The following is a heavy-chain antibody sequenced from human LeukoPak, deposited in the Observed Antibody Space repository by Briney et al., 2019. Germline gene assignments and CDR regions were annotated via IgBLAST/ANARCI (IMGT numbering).Heavy chain of an antibody. J-gene: IGHJ4*02. CDR1: GFTFSGSA. CDR3: TGQEYSSSPGDY. V-gene: IGHV3-73*01. D-gene: IGHD6-6*01. CDR2: IRIKANNYAT. Sequence: GGSLRLSCAASGFTFSGSAMHWVRQAPGKGPEWVGRIRIKANNYATAYAASVKGRFTISRDDSRNTAYLQMNSLKTEDTAVYYCTGQEYSSSPGDYWGQGILVTVSS.